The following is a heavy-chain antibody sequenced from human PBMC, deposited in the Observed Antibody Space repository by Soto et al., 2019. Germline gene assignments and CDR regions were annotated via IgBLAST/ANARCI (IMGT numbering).Heavy chain of an antibody. Sequence: PSQTLSLTCAISGDSVSSNSAAWNWIRQSPSRGLEWLGRTYYRSKWYNDYAVSVKSRITINPDTSKNQFSLQLNSVTPEDTAVYYCARDLTYDFWSGYYNILWYYYYYMDVWGKGTTVTVSS. V-gene: IGHV6-1*01. CDR3: ARDLTYDFWSGYYNILWYYYYYMDV. J-gene: IGHJ6*03. CDR2: TYYRSKWYN. D-gene: IGHD3-3*01. CDR1: GDSVSSNSAA.